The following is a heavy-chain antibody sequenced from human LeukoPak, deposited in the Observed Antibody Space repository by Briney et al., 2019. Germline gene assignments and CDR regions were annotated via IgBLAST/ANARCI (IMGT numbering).Heavy chain of an antibody. CDR3: ARAAPFRSPAYCFDY. V-gene: IGHV4-34*01. CDR1: GGPFSGNY. Sequence: SETLSLTSAALGGPFSGNYWSWFGHPPGKGLEGLGEINHSGSTNYNPSLKSRVTISVDTSKNQFSLKLSSVTAADTAVYYCARAAPFRSPAYCFDYWGQGTLVTVPS. D-gene: IGHD6-25*01. CDR2: INHSGST. J-gene: IGHJ4*02.